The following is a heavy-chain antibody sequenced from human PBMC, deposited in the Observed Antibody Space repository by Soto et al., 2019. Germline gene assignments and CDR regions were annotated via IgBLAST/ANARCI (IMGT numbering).Heavy chain of an antibody. J-gene: IGHJ5*02. CDR1: GASISGFY. Sequence: SETLSLTCPVSGASISGFYGSWIRKSAGKGLEWIGRIYATGTTDYNPSLKSRVMMSVDTSKKQFSLKLRSVTAADTAVYYCVRDGTKTLRDWFDPWGQGISVTVSS. CDR3: VRDGTKTLRDWFDP. D-gene: IGHD1-1*01. CDR2: IYATGTT. V-gene: IGHV4-4*07.